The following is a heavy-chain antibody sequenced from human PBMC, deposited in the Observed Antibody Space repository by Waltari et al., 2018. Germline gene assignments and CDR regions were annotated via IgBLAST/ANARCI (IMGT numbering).Heavy chain of an antibody. Sequence: QVQLQESGPGLVKPSQTLSLTCTVSGGSISSGGYYWSWIRQHPGKGREWIGNIDYSGSTYYNPSLKSRVTIAVDTSKNQFSLKLSSVTAADTAVYYCAGYCSGGSCYPADLWGRGTLVTVSS. J-gene: IGHJ2*01. V-gene: IGHV4-31*03. CDR1: GGSISSGGYY. D-gene: IGHD2-15*01. CDR3: AGYCSGGSCYPADL. CDR2: IDYSGST.